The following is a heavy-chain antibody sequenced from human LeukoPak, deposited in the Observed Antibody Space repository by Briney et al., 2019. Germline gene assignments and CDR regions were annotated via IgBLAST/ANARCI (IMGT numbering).Heavy chain of an antibody. D-gene: IGHD4-17*01. Sequence: GGALQLSCKGSGYRFTSYWIGWVRPMPGKGLEWMGIIYPGDSDTRYSPSFQGQVTISADKSISTAYLQWSSLKASDTAMYYCARHDTVSFDYWGQGTLVTVSS. CDR2: IYPGDSDT. V-gene: IGHV5-51*01. J-gene: IGHJ4*02. CDR3: ARHDTVSFDY. CDR1: GYRFTSYW.